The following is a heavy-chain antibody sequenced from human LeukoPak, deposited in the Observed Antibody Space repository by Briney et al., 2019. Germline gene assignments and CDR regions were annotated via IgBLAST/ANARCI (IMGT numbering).Heavy chain of an antibody. CDR3: ARGIPEIPTNYFDY. CDR2: IYYSGST. D-gene: IGHD2-2*02. V-gene: IGHV4-31*03. CDR1: GGSISSGDYN. Sequence: PSETLSLTCTVSGGSISSGDYNWSWIRQHPGKGLEWIGYIYYSGSTYYNPSLKSRVTISVDTSKNQFSLKLSSATAADTAVFYCARGIPEIPTNYFDYWGQGTLVTVSS. J-gene: IGHJ4*02.